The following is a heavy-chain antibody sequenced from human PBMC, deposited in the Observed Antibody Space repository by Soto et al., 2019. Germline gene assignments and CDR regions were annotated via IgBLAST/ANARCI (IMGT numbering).Heavy chain of an antibody. J-gene: IGHJ4*02. CDR3: GRCSSTSCHLGSDY. Sequence: EVQLLESGGGLVQPGGSLRLSCAASGFTFSSYAMSWVRQAPGKGLEWVSAISGSGGSTYYADSVKGRFTISRDNSKNTLYLQMNSLGAADTAVYYCGRCSSTSCHLGSDYWGQGTLVTVSS. D-gene: IGHD2-2*01. CDR2: ISGSGGST. V-gene: IGHV3-23*01. CDR1: GFTFSSYA.